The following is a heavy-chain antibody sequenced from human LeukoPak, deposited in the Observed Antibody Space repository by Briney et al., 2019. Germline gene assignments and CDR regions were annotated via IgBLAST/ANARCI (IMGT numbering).Heavy chain of an antibody. D-gene: IGHD2-2*01. Sequence: GGSLRLSCVASGVTLSNYAMSWARQAPGKGLEWVSGISSSGSGGNTYYADSVKGRFTIARDNSKNTLYLQMDSLRAEDTAVYYCAKDGEDYCTSTSCQSQYYFDYWGQGTLVTVSS. CDR2: ISSSGSGGNT. V-gene: IGHV3-23*01. J-gene: IGHJ4*02. CDR3: AKDGEDYCTSTSCQSQYYFDY. CDR1: GVTLSNYA.